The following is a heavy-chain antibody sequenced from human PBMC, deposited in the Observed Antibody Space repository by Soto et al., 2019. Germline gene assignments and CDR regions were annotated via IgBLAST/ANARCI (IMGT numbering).Heavy chain of an antibody. V-gene: IGHV4-31*03. Sequence: QVQLQESGPGLVKPSQTLTLICSVSGGSIDTGGFYWSWARQLPGKGLQWIGYIYYTGAAYYNPALKSRVVISLDTSANQFSLSLTSLTAADTAVYYCASGTFNDISFDSWGQGRLVTVSS. CDR3: ASGTFNDISFDS. D-gene: IGHD2-21*01. CDR1: GGSIDTGGFY. CDR2: IYYTGAA. J-gene: IGHJ4*02.